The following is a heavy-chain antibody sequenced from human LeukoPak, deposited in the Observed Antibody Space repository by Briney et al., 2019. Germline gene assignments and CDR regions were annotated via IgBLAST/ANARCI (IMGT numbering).Heavy chain of an antibody. Sequence: PSETLSLTCAVSGGSISSGGYSWSWTRQPPGKGLEWIGYIYYSGSTKYNPSLKSRVTISVDTSKNQFSLKLSSVTAADTAVYYCARVYYDILTGYPVYYFDYWGQGTLVTVSS. V-gene: IGHV4-61*08. J-gene: IGHJ4*02. CDR2: IYYSGST. D-gene: IGHD3-9*01. CDR3: ARVYYDILTGYPVYYFDY. CDR1: GGSISSGGYS.